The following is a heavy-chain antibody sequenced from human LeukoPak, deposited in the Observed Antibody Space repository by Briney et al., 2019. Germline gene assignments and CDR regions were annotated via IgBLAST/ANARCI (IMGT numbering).Heavy chain of an antibody. J-gene: IGHJ4*02. D-gene: IGHD3-16*01. Sequence: ASVKVSCKASGYTFTSHDINWVRQASGQGLEWMGWMNPNSGNTGYAQKFQGRVTMTRDNSIKTAYMELSGLRSEDTAVYYCTRAGRKYAFEICGQGTLVTVSS. CDR3: TRAGRKYAFEI. CDR1: GYTFTSHD. CDR2: MNPNSGNT. V-gene: IGHV1-8*01.